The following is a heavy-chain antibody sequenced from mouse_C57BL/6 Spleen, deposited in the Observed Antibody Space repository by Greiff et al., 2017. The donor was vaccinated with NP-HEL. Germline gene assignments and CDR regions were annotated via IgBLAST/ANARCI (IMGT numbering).Heavy chain of an antibody. D-gene: IGHD1-1*01. CDR1: GFTFSDYY. CDR2: ISNGGGST. Sequence: DVHLVESGGGLVQPGGSLKLSCAASGFTFSDYYMYWVRQTPEKRLEWVAYISNGGGSTYYPDTVKGRFTISRDNAKNTLYLQMSRLKSEDTAMYYCARPLLRYYAMDYWGQGTSVTVSS. CDR3: ARPLLRYYAMDY. V-gene: IGHV5-12*01. J-gene: IGHJ4*01.